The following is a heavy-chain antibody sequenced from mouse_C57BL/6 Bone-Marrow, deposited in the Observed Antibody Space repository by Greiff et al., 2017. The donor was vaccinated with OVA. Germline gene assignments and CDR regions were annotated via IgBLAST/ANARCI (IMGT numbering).Heavy chain of an antibody. J-gene: IGHJ3*01. CDR3: ARDYGSSYNGFAY. V-gene: IGHV1-81*01. D-gene: IGHD1-1*01. CDR2: IYPRSGNT. CDR1: GYTFTSYG. Sequence: VKLVESGAELARPGASVKLSCKASGYTFTSYGISWVKQRPGQGLEWIGEIYPRSGNTYYNEKFKGKATLTADKSSSTAYMELRSLTSEDSAVYFCARDYGSSYNGFAYWGQGTLVTVSA.